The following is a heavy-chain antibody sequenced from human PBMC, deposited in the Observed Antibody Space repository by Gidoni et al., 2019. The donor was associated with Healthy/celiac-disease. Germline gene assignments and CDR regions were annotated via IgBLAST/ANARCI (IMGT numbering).Heavy chain of an antibody. Sequence: GRFTISRDNAKNSLYLQMNSLRAEDTAVYYCARDSETVAGYNWFDPWGQGTLVTVSS. J-gene: IGHJ5*02. V-gene: IGHV3-11*06. D-gene: IGHD6-19*01. CDR3: ARDSETVAGYNWFDP.